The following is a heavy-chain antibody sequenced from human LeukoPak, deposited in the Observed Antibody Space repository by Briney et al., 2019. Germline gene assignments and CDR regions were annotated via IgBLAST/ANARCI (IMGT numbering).Heavy chain of an antibody. V-gene: IGHV4-38-2*02. CDR2: IYHSGST. CDR3: ARDLPAVTAMRSRVDP. CDR1: GYSISSGYY. Sequence: KPSETLSLTCTVSGYSISSGYYWGWIRQPPGKGLEWIGSIYHSGSTYYNPSLKSRVTISVDTSKNQFSLKLSSVTAADTAVYYCARDLPAVTAMRSRVDPWGQGTLVTVSS. D-gene: IGHD2-21*02. J-gene: IGHJ5*02.